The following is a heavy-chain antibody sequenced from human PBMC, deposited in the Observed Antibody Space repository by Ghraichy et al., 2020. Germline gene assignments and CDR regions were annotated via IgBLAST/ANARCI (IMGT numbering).Heavy chain of an antibody. Sequence: GGSLRLSCAASGFTFSSYWMSWFRQAPGKGLEWVANIKQDGSERYCVDSVKGRFTISRDNAKNSLYLQMSSLRAEDTAVYYCASEGSYGYISHYWGQGTLVTVSS. CDR2: IKQDGSER. D-gene: IGHD3-16*01. J-gene: IGHJ4*02. CDR1: GFTFSSYW. V-gene: IGHV3-7*03. CDR3: ASEGSYGYISHY.